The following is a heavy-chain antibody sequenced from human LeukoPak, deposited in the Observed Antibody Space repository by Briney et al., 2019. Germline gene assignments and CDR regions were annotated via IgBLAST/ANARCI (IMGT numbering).Heavy chain of an antibody. CDR2: ISGSGGST. CDR1: GFTFSSYA. V-gene: IGHV3-23*01. CDR3: AKDREHLVLVSGYDY. J-gene: IGHJ4*02. Sequence: GGSLRLSCAASGFTFSSYAMSWVRQAPGKGLEWVSAISGSGGSTYYADSVKGRFTISRDNSKNTLYLQMNSLRAEDTAVYYCAKDREHLVLVSGYDYWGQGTLVTVSS. D-gene: IGHD6-13*01.